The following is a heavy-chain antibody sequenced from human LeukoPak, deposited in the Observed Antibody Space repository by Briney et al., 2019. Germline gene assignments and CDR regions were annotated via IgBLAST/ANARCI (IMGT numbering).Heavy chain of an antibody. CDR2: TYYRSKWYN. J-gene: IGHJ4*02. Sequence: SQTLSLTCAISGDSVSSNSAAWNWIRQSPSRGLEWLGRTYYRSKWYNDYAVSVKSRITINPDTSKNQFSLQLHSVTPEDTAVYYCARELLWFGVMSYFDYWGQGTLVTVSS. D-gene: IGHD3-10*01. V-gene: IGHV6-1*01. CDR3: ARELLWFGVMSYFDY. CDR1: GDSVSSNSAA.